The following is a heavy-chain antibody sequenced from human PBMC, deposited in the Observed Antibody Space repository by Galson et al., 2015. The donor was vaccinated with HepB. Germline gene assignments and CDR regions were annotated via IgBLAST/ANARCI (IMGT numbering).Heavy chain of an antibody. V-gene: IGHV1-18*01. CDR2: ISAYNGNT. CDR3: ARVGFAAWFGGRLNTGAFDI. Sequence: SVKVSCKASGYTFTSYGISWVRQAPGQGLEWMGWISAYNGNTNYAQKLQGRVTMTTDTSTSTAYMELRSLRSDDTAVYYCARVGFAAWFGGRLNTGAFDIWGQGTMVTVSS. CDR1: GYTFTSYG. J-gene: IGHJ3*02. D-gene: IGHD2-15*01.